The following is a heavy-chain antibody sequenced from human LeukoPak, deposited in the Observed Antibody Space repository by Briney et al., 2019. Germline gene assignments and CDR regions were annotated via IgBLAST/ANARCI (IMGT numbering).Heavy chain of an antibody. V-gene: IGHV1-2*06. CDR3: ARMFGPDAGFDY. J-gene: IGHJ4*02. D-gene: IGHD3-16*01. Sequence: ASVKVSCKASGYTFTGYSMHWVRQAPGQGLEWLGQINPNSGGTNYAQNFQGRVTMTRDTSVSTAYMELSRLRSDDAAVYYCARMFGPDAGFDYWGQGTLVPVSS. CDR1: GYTFTGYS. CDR2: INPNSGGT.